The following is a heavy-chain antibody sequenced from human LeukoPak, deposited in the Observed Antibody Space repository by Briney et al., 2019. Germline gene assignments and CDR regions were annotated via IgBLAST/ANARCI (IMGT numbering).Heavy chain of an antibody. CDR3: ARVYSGYDYPFDF. CDR2: INHSGST. D-gene: IGHD5-12*01. CDR1: GGSFSGYY. V-gene: IGHV4-34*01. Sequence: SETLSLTCAVYGGSFSGYYWSWIRQPPGKGLEWIGEINHSGSTYYNPSLKSRVTISVDTSKNHFSLKLTSVTAADTAVYYCARVYSGYDYPFDFWGQGTLVSVSS. J-gene: IGHJ4*02.